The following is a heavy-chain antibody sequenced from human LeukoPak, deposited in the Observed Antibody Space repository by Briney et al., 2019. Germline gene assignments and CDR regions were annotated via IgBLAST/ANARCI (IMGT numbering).Heavy chain of an antibody. CDR3: ARGWAYFDL. D-gene: IGHD1-26*01. CDR2: IYYSGST. J-gene: IGHJ2*01. V-gene: IGHV4-59*01. Sequence: YPSGTLSLTCTVSDGSISSYYWSWIRQPPGKGLEWIGYIYYSGSTNYNPSLKSRVSILVDTSKNQFSLKLNSVTAADTAIYYCARGWAYFDLWGRGTLVTVSS. CDR1: DGSISSYY.